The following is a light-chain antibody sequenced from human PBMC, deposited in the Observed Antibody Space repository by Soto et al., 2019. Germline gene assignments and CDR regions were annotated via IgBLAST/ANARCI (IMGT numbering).Light chain of an antibody. J-gene: IGKJ4*01. CDR1: QDISNF. Sequence: DIQLTQSPSFLSASVGDRVTITCRASQDISNFLAWFQQKPGKAPKLLIYAVFTLQSGVPSRFSGSGSGAEFTLTISSLQREDFATYYCQQLDSYPLTFGGGTKVEIK. CDR3: QQLDSYPLT. V-gene: IGKV1-9*01. CDR2: AVF.